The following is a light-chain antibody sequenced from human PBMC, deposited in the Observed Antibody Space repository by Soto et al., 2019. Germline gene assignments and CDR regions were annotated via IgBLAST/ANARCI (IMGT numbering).Light chain of an antibody. Sequence: QSVLTQPPSVSGAPGQRVTISCAGSSSNIGAGFDVHWYQQLPRTAPKLLIYGNSNRPAGVPDRFSGSKSGTSASLAITGLKGEEEADYSFQSYATSLRDSVFGGGT. CDR1: SSNIGAGFD. CDR3: QSYATSLRDSV. V-gene: IGLV1-40*01. CDR2: GNS. J-gene: IGLJ3*02.